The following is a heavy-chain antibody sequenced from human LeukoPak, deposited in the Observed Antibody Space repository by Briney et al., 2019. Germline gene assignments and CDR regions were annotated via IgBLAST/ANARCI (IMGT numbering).Heavy chain of an antibody. CDR3: ARSHAQKWSGYSH. J-gene: IGHJ4*02. CDR1: GGSISSYY. D-gene: IGHD3-3*01. CDR2: IYYSGST. Sequence: SETLSLTCTVSGGSISSYYWSWIRQPPGKGLEGIGYIYYSGSTNYNPSLKSRVTISVDTSKNQFSLKLTSVTAADTAVYFCARSHAQKWSGYSHWGQGTLVTVSS. V-gene: IGHV4-59*01.